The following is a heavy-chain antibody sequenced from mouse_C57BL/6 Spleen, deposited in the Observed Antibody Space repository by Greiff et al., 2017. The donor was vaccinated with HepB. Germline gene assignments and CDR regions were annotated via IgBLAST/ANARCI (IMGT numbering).Heavy chain of an antibody. CDR3: ARSYYGSSDAMDY. CDR2: ISSGSSTI. CDR1: GFTFSDYG. D-gene: IGHD1-1*01. V-gene: IGHV5-17*01. J-gene: IGHJ4*01. Sequence: EVKLMESGGGLVKPGGSLKLSCAASGFTFSDYGMHWVRQAPEKGLEWVAYISSGSSTIYYADTVKGRFTISRDNAKNTLFLQMTSLRSEDTAMYYGARSYYGSSDAMDYWGQGTSVTVSS.